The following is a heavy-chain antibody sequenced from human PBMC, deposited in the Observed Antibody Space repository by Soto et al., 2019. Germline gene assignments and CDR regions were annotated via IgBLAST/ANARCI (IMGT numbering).Heavy chain of an antibody. J-gene: IGHJ5*02. D-gene: IGHD2-2*02. CDR3: ARPYCDSTSCYTDWFDP. CDR1: GYSFSTYD. Sequence: QVQLVQSGAEVKKPGASVKVSCKASGYSFSTYDINWVRQAAGQGLEWMGWVNLKSGNTDYAQRFRGRVTMTSNTSIRTAYMELSALTPEDTAVYYCARPYCDSTSCYTDWFDPWGQGTLVTVSS. V-gene: IGHV1-8*01. CDR2: VNLKSGNT.